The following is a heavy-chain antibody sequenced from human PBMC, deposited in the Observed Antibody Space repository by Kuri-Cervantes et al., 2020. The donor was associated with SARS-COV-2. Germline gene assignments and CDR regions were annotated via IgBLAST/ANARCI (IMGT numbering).Heavy chain of an antibody. V-gene: IGHV3-74*01. CDR1: GFTFSSYG. CDR2: INPDGSYT. Sequence: GGSLRLSCAASGFTFSSYGIHWVRQAPGKGLVWVSRINPDGSYTNNADSVKGRFTLSRDNAKNSLYLQMNSLRAEDTAVYYCARDSSRITIFGVVTRYGMDVWGQGTTVTVSS. CDR3: ARDSSRITIFGVVTRYGMDV. J-gene: IGHJ6*02. D-gene: IGHD3-3*01.